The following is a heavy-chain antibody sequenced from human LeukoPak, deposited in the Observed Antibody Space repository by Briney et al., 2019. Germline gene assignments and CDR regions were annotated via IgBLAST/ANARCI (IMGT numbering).Heavy chain of an antibody. D-gene: IGHD4-17*01. J-gene: IGHJ5*02. CDR3: ARTTVTPSWFDP. CDR2: ISSSSAYI. CDR1: GFTFSSYS. Sequence: PGGSLRLSCAASGFTFSSYSMNWVRQAPGKGLEWASSISSSSAYIYYADSVKGRFTISRDNAKNSLYLQMNSLRAEDTAVYFCARTTVTPSWFDPWGQGTLVTVSS. V-gene: IGHV3-21*01.